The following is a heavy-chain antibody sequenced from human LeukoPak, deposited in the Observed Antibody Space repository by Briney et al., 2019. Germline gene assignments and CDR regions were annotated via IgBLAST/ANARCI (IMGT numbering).Heavy chain of an antibody. V-gene: IGHV3-23*01. Sequence: GGSLRLSCAASGFTFSSSAMSWVRQAPGKGLELVSAIIGSGGSTYYADSVKGRFTISRDNSKNTLYLQMKSLRAEDTAVYYCAKEPGIAARRTYFYYRGQRTLVTVSS. CDR1: GFTFSSSA. J-gene: IGHJ4*02. CDR2: IIGSGGST. CDR3: AKEPGIAARRTYFYY. D-gene: IGHD6-25*01.